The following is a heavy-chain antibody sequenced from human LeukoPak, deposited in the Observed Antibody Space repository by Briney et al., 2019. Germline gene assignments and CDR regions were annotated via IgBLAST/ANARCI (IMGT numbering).Heavy chain of an antibody. CDR3: ARLTWTGYGMDV. D-gene: IGHD1-1*01. Sequence: GGSLRLSCAASGFTFSSYGIHWVRQAPGKGLEWVALISYDGSNKYYGDSVKGRFTISRDNSKNTLYLQMNSLRAEDTAVYYCARLTWTGYGMDVWGQGTTVTVS. V-gene: IGHV3-30*03. CDR1: GFTFSSYG. CDR2: ISYDGSNK. J-gene: IGHJ6*02.